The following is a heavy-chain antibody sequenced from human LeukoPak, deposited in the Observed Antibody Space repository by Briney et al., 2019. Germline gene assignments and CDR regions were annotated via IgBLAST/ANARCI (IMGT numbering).Heavy chain of an antibody. Sequence: PSQTLSLTCTVSGGSISSGDYYWSWIRQPPGKGLEWIGYIYYSGSTYYNPSLKSRVTISVDTSKNQFSLKLSSVTAADTAVYYCASLPTYSSSWYFDYWGQGTLVTVSS. J-gene: IGHJ4*02. V-gene: IGHV4-30-4*01. CDR2: IYYSGST. CDR1: GGSISSGDYY. D-gene: IGHD6-13*01. CDR3: ASLPTYSSSWYFDY.